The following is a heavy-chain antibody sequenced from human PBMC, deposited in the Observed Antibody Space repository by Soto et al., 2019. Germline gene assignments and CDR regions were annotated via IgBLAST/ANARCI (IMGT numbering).Heavy chain of an antibody. CDR1: GFTFSNAW. Sequence: PGGSLRLSCAASGFTFSNAWMNWVRQAPGKGLEWVGRIKSKTDGGTTDYAAPVKGRFTISRDDSKNTLYLQMNSLKTEDTAVYYCTTGVVGATNSLYYYYGMDVWGQGTTVTVSS. J-gene: IGHJ6*02. V-gene: IGHV3-15*07. D-gene: IGHD1-26*01. CDR3: TTGVVGATNSLYYYYGMDV. CDR2: IKSKTDGGTT.